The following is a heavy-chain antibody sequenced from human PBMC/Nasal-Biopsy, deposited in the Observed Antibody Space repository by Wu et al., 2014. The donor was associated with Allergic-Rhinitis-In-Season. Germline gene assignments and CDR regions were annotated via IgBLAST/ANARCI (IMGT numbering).Heavy chain of an antibody. CDR1: RFTFSAYW. J-gene: IGHJ3*01. V-gene: IGHV3-7*03. D-gene: IGHD3-22*01. Sequence: RLSCAASRFTFSAYWMSWVRQAPGKGLEWVANINEDGSEKYYVTSVKGRFTISRDNAKSSLYLQMNSLRADDTAVYYCARVEKFYDTDGYYSNAFDVWGQGTMVTVSS. CDR2: INEDGSEK. CDR3: ARVEKFYDTDGYYSNAFDV.